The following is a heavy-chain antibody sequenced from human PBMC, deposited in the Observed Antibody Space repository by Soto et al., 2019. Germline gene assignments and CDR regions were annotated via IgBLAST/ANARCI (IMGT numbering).Heavy chain of an antibody. V-gene: IGHV1-2*02. D-gene: IGHD1-26*01. CDR2: INPKSGGT. Sequence: ASVKVSCKASGYTFTVYYMHCVRQAPGQGLEWMGWINPKSGGTMYPQKFQGRVTMTWDTSISTAYMALTRLRSDDTAVYYCARDLAKGGGSAGFDYWGQGTLVTVSS. J-gene: IGHJ4*02. CDR3: ARDLAKGGGSAGFDY. CDR1: GYTFTVYY.